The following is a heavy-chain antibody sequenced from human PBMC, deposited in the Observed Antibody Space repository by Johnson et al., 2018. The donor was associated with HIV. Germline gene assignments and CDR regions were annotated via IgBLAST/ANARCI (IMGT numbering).Heavy chain of an antibody. CDR3: VKCIWGSSLIDVFDI. CDR2: IYSGGTT. J-gene: IGHJ3*02. CDR1: GFTVSSNY. D-gene: IGHD3-16*01. V-gene: IGHV3-66*01. Sequence: VQLVESGGGLVQPGGSLRLSCAASGFTVSSNYMSWVRQAPGKGLEWVSVIYSGGTTYYADSVKGRFTISRDNSKNTPYLQMNSLRVEDTAVYYCVKCIWGSSLIDVFDIWGQGTMVTVSS.